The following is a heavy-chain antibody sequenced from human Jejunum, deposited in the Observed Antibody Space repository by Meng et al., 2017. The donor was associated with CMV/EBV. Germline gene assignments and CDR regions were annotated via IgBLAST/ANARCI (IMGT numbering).Heavy chain of an antibody. V-gene: IGHV1-2*04. CDR3: TRRKTDTGWVY. J-gene: IGHJ4*02. D-gene: IGHD1-14*01. CDR2: INPKNGGP. Sequence: CKTSGSSFTAYYIQCVRQAPGRAPGLMGWINPKNGGPRYAAKFQGWVTLTSDTSLNTAFLDLSGLTSDDTAVYYCTRRKTDTGWVYWGQGTLVTVSS. CDR1: GSSFTAYY.